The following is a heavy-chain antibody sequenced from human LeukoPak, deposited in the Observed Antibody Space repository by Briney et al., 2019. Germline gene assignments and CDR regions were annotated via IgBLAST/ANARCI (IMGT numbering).Heavy chain of an antibody. CDR1: GGSISSSSYY. CDR3: ARDSLGELLNDY. CDR2: IYYSGST. Sequence: SETLSLTCTVSGGSISSSSYYWGWIRQPPGKGLEWIGSIYYSGSTHYNPSLKSRVTMSVDTSKNQFSLKLSSVTAADTAVYYCARDSLGELLNDYWGQGTLVTVSS. D-gene: IGHD3-10*01. J-gene: IGHJ4*02. V-gene: IGHV4-39*07.